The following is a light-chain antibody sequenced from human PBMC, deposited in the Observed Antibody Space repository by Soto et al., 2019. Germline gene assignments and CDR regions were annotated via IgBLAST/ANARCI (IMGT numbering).Light chain of an antibody. V-gene: IGKV1-5*03. Sequence: DIHMTQSPSTLSASVGDRVTITCRASQSISIWLAWYQQKPGKAPNLLIYKTYSLESGVPSRFSGSGSGTECTLTISSLQPDDFATYNCQHYNDYSWTFGQGTKVEIK. CDR3: QHYNDYSWT. J-gene: IGKJ1*01. CDR2: KTY. CDR1: QSISIW.